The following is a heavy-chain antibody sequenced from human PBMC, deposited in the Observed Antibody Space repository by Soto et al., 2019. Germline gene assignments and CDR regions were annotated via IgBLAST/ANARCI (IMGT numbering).Heavy chain of an antibody. CDR2: ISWNSGSI. Sequence: EVQLVESGGGLVQPGRSLRLSCAASGFTFDDYAMHWVRQAPGKGLEWVSGISWNSGSIGYADSVKGRFTISRDNAKNTLELQRNSLRAEDTALYDGAAEDDAFDIWGQGTMVTVSS. J-gene: IGHJ3*02. CDR1: GFTFDDYA. CDR3: AAEDDAFDI. V-gene: IGHV3-9*01.